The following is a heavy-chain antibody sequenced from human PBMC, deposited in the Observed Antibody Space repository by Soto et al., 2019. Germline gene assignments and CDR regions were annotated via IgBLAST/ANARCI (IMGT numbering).Heavy chain of an antibody. D-gene: IGHD3-22*01. CDR3: ALRSMAVVPEY. CDR1: GDSISSYY. J-gene: IGHJ4*02. V-gene: IGHV4-59*01. CDR2: LYYGRSA. Sequence: QVQLQESGPGLVKPSETLSLTCAVSGDSISSYYCMWIRQPPGKGLESIGYLYYGRSANYNPSLKRRFTWPVYTSTNQCSLTLSSMTAADTAVYYCALRSMAVVPEYWGQGTLVTVSS.